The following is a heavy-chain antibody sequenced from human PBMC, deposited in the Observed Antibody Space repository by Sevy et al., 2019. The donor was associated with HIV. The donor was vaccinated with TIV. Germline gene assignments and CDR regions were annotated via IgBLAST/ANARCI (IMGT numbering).Heavy chain of an antibody. J-gene: IGHJ4*02. CDR3: ARVFYYDSSGYYYFDY. D-gene: IGHD3-22*01. CDR1: GGSVSSGSYY. V-gene: IGHV4-61*01. Sequence: SETLSLTCTVSGGSVSSGSYYWSWIRQPPGKGLEWIGYIYYSGSTNYNPSLKSRVTISVDTSKIQFSLKLSSVTAADTAVYYCARVFYYDSSGYYYFDYWGQGTLVTVSS. CDR2: IYYSGST.